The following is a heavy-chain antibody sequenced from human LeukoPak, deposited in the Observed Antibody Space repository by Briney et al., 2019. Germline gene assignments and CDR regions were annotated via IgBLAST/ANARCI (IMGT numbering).Heavy chain of an antibody. CDR3: AKDIVVVPAAILVGNGDFWSGLDY. CDR1: GFTFSSYA. J-gene: IGHJ4*02. CDR2: ISGSGGST. D-gene: IGHD2-2*02. Sequence: QPGGSLRLSCAASGFTFSSYAMSWVRQAPGKGLEWVSAISGSGGSTYYADSVKGRFTISRDNSKNTLYLQMNSLRAEDPAVYYCAKDIVVVPAAILVGNGDFWSGLDYWGQGTLVTVSS. V-gene: IGHV3-23*01.